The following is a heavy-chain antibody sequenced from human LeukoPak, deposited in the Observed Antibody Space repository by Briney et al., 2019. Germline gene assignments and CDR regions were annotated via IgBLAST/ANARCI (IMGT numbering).Heavy chain of an antibody. J-gene: IGHJ4*02. CDR2: ISWNGGSI. D-gene: IGHD3-3*01. CDR3: SKGSVRFWTYFDH. Sequence: PGRALRLSCAASGFTFDDFAMHWVRQAPGKGLEWVAGISWNGGSIDYANSVRGRFIISRDNAENPLYLQMNSLRAEDTALYYCSKGSVRFWTYFDHWGQGALVTVSS. V-gene: IGHV3-9*01. CDR1: GFTFDDFA.